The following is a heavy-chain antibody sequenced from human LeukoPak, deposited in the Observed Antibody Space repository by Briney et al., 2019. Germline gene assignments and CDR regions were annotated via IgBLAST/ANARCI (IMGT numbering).Heavy chain of an antibody. V-gene: IGHV4-34*01. CDR1: GGSFSGYY. J-gene: IGHJ4*02. D-gene: IGHD3-9*01. CDR2: INHSGST. CDR3: ARAADDILTGYYSLAY. Sequence: SETLSLTCAVYGGSFSGYYWSWIRQPPGKGLEWIGEINHSGSTNYNPSLKSRVIISVDTSKNQFSLKLSSVTAADTAVYYCARAADDILTGYYSLAYWGQGTLVTASS.